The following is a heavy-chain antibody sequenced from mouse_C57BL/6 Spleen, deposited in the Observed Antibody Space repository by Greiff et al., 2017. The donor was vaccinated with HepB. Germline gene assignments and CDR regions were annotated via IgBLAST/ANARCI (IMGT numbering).Heavy chain of an antibody. CDR1: GYTFTDYY. J-gene: IGHJ1*03. D-gene: IGHD2-3*01. CDR2: INPYNGGT. Sequence: VQLQQSGPVLVKPGASVKMSCKASGYTFTDYYMNWVKQSHGKSLEWIGVINPYNGGTSYNQKFKGKATLTVDKSSSTAYMELNSLTSEDSAVYYCARSVYDHWYFDVWGTGTTVTVSS. CDR3: ARSVYDHWYFDV. V-gene: IGHV1-19*01.